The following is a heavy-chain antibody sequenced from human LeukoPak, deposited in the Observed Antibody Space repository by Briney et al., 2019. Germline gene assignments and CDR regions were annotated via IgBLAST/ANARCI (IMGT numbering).Heavy chain of an antibody. D-gene: IGHD3-22*01. J-gene: IGHJ4*02. CDR1: GGSIRSYF. CDR3: ARESKSYDGSGYYHDY. CDR2: IYTSGST. V-gene: IGHV4-4*07. Sequence: SETLSLTCSDSGGSIRSYFWSWIRQPAGKGLEWIGRIYTSGSTDYTPSLRSRVSMSVDTSRNQFSLKLTSVTAADTAVYYCARESKSYDGSGYYHDYWGQGTLVAVSS.